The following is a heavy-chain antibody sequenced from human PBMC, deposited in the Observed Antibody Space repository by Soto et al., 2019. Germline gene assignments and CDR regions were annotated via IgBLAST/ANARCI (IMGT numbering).Heavy chain of an antibody. CDR1: GGSISSYY. J-gene: IGHJ4*02. D-gene: IGHD4-4*01. CDR3: ARDERDYSNYEGAYFDY. Sequence: SETLSLTCTVSGGSISSYYWSWIRQPPGKGLEWIGYIYYSGSTNYNPSLKSRVTISVDTSKNQFSLKLSSVTAADTAVYYCARDERDYSNYEGAYFDYWGQGTLVTVSS. V-gene: IGHV4-59*01. CDR2: IYYSGST.